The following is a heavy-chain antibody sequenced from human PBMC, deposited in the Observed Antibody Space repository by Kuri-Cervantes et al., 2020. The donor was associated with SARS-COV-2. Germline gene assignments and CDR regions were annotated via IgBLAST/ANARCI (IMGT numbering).Heavy chain of an antibody. CDR1: VYTFTGYY. V-gene: IGHV1-2*04. CDR3: ARGVTRNYGMDV. CDR2: INPNSGGT. J-gene: IGHJ6*02. Sequence: ASVKVSCKASVYTFTGYYMHWVRQAPGQGLEWMGWINPNSGGTNYAQKFQGWVTMTMDKSTSTAYMELSRLRSDDTAVYYCARGVTRNYGMDVWGQGTMVTVSS.